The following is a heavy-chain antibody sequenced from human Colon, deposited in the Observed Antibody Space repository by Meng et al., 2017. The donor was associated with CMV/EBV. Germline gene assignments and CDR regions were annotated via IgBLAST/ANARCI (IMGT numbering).Heavy chain of an antibody. D-gene: IGHD1-7*01. Sequence: GESLKISCAASGFTFSSYAMSWVRQAPGKGLEWVSVIYSGGSSTYYADSVKGRFTISRDNSKNTLYLQMNSLRAEDTAVYYCARGKLELTGGWFDPWGQGTLVTVSS. CDR3: ARGKLELTGGWFDP. J-gene: IGHJ5*02. V-gene: IGHV3-23*03. CDR1: GFTFSSYA. CDR2: IYSGGSST.